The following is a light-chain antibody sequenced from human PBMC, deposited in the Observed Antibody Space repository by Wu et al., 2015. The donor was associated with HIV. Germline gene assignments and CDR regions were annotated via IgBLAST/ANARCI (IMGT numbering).Light chain of an antibody. V-gene: IGKV1-27*01. CDR3: QKYNTAPWT. J-gene: IGKJ1*01. CDR1: QAFTNY. CDR2: AAS. Sequence: RVTITCRASQAFTNYLAWCQQKPGKVPKVLIYAASTLQSGAPSRFSGSGSGTDFTLTISSLQPEDVATYYCQKYNTAPWTFGQGTKVEIK.